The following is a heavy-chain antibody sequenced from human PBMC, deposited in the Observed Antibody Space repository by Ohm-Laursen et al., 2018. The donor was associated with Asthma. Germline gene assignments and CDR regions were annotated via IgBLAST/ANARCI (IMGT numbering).Heavy chain of an antibody. J-gene: IGHJ4*02. CDR3: ARARSGSSYDY. Sequence: SLRLPCSASGFTFSSYWMHWVRQAPGKGPVWVSRLNTDGSGTWYADSVKGRFTISRDNAKNTLYLQMNSLRAEDTAVYYCARARSGSSYDYWGQGTLVTVSS. CDR1: GFTFSSYW. V-gene: IGHV3-74*01. CDR2: LNTDGSGT. D-gene: IGHD1-26*01.